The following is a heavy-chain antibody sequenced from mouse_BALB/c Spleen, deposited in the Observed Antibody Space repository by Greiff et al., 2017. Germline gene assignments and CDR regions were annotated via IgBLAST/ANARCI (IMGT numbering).Heavy chain of an antibody. J-gene: IGHJ2*01. CDR2: ISCYNGAT. V-gene: IGHV1S34*01. CDR3: ARNYYGSSPFDY. D-gene: IGHD1-1*01. Sequence: LVKPGASVKVSCKASGYSFTGYYMHWVKQSHGKSLEWIGYISCYNGATSYNQKFKGKATFTVDTSSSTAYMQFNSLTSEDSAVYYCARNYYGSSPFDYWGQGTTLTVSS. CDR1: GYSFTGYY.